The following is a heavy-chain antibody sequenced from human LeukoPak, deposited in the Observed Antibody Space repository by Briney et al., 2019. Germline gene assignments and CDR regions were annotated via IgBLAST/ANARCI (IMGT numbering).Heavy chain of an antibody. CDR1: GGSISSSSYY. V-gene: IGHV4-39*01. CDR2: IYYSGST. CDR3: ARHKVAGVDY. D-gene: IGHD6-19*01. J-gene: IGHJ4*02. Sequence: PSETLSFTCTVSGGSISSSSYYWGWIRQLPGKGLEWIGSIYYSGSTYYNPSLKSRVTISVDTSKNQFSLKLSAVTAADTAVYYCARHKVAGVDYWGQGTLVTVSS.